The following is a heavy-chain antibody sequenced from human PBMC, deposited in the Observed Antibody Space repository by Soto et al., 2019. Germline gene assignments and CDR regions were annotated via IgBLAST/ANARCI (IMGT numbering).Heavy chain of an antibody. V-gene: IGHV4-39*01. J-gene: IGHJ4*02. D-gene: IGHD3-16*02. Sequence: PSETLSLTCTVFGCSISSSSYYWGWIRQPPGKGLEWIGSIYYSGSTYYNPSLKSRVTISVDTSKNQFSLKLSSVTAADTAVYYCARGSSYDYVWGSYRHPIDYWGQGTLVTVSS. CDR2: IYYSGST. CDR3: ARGSSYDYVWGSYRHPIDY. CDR1: GCSISSSSYY.